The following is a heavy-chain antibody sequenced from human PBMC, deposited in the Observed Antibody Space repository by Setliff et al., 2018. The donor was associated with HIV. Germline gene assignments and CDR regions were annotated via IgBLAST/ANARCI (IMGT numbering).Heavy chain of an antibody. D-gene: IGHD3-3*01. V-gene: IGHV4-59*11. J-gene: IGHJ1*01. CDR3: ARDISEGFFLERASEH. Sequence: SETLSLTCTVSGGSMTTHFWSWIRQPPGKGLEWIGSVYYSGSTNYNPSLKSRVTISPDTSENQFSLNLNSVTAADTAVYYCARDISEGFFLERASEHWSQGTLVTVSS. CDR2: VYYSGST. CDR1: GGSMTTHF.